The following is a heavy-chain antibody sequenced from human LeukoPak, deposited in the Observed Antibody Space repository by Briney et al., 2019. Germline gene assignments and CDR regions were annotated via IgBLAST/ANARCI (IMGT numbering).Heavy chain of an antibody. CDR1: GGSISSGGYY. CDR2: IYYSGST. J-gene: IGHJ6*02. Sequence: SQTLSLTCTVSGGSISSGGYYWSWIRQHPGKGLEWIGYIYYSGSTHYNPSLKSRVTISVDTSKNQFSLKLSSVTAADTAVYYCARDGWGYDILTGYKNYYYYGMDVWGQGTTVTVSS. D-gene: IGHD3-9*01. V-gene: IGHV4-31*03. CDR3: ARDGWGYDILTGYKNYYYYGMDV.